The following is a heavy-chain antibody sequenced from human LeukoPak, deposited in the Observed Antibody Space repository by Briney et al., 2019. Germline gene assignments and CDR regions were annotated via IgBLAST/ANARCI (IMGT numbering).Heavy chain of an antibody. D-gene: IGHD5-18*01. CDR2: IHHTGSA. Sequence: SETLSLTCTVSGGSISTYYWTWIRQPPGKGLEWIGYIHHTGSANYNPSLKSRVTISVDTSKNQFSLMLTSVTAADTAVYYCAKDPHTGIAPDYWGQGTLVTVSS. CDR3: AKDPHTGIAPDY. V-gene: IGHV4-59*01. CDR1: GGSISTYY. J-gene: IGHJ4*02.